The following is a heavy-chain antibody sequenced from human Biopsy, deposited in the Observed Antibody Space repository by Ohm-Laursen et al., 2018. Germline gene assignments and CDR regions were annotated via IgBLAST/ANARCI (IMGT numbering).Heavy chain of an antibody. CDR2: IYTSGIT. CDR1: GGSLSSYS. Sequence: PSQTLSLTCTVSGGSLSSYSWSWIRQPAGKGLEWIGQIYTSGITNYNPSLKSRVTMSVDTSKNKFSLRVSSVTAADTAVYYCARDRDRRGWFDPWGQGTRVTVSS. V-gene: IGHV4-4*07. D-gene: IGHD1-14*01. J-gene: IGHJ5*02. CDR3: ARDRDRRGWFDP.